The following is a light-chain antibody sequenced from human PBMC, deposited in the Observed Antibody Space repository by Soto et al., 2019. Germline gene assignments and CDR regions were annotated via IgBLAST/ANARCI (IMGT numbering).Light chain of an antibody. J-gene: IGKJ4*01. Sequence: AIQLTQSPSSLSASVGDRVTITCRASQGISSALAWYQHKPGRAPRLLIYVASSLQSGVPSRFSGSGSGTDFTLTISSLQPEDFATYYCQQFQSYALTFGGGTKLEIK. CDR1: QGISSA. CDR3: QQFQSYALT. V-gene: IGKV1-13*02. CDR2: VAS.